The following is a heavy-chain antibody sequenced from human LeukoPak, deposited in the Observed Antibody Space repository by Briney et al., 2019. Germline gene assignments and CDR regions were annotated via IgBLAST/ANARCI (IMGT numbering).Heavy chain of an antibody. V-gene: IGHV4-59*01. CDR3: ARGVVTADHFDY. CDR2: IYYSGST. D-gene: IGHD2-21*02. CDR1: GDSISRYY. Sequence: SETLSLTCTVSGDSISRYYWTWIRQPPGKGLEWIGYIYYSGSTNYNPSLKSRVTISGDTSKNQFSLKLSSVTAADTAVYYCARGVVTADHFDYWGQGTLVTVSS. J-gene: IGHJ4*02.